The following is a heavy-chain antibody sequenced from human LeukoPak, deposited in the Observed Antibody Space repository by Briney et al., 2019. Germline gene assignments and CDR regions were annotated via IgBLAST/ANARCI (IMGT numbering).Heavy chain of an antibody. CDR1: GFTFSSYG. CDR3: AELGITMIGGV. Sequence: GGSLRLSCAASGFTFSSYGMDWVRQAPGKGLEWVAVTSYDGSNKYYADSVKGRFTISRDNAKNSLYLQMNSLRAEDTAVYYCAELGITMIGGVWGKGTTVTISS. D-gene: IGHD3-10*02. J-gene: IGHJ6*04. CDR2: TSYDGSNK. V-gene: IGHV3-30*18.